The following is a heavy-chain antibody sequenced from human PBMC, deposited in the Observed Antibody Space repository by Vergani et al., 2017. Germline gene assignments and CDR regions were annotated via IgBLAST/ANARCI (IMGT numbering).Heavy chain of an antibody. D-gene: IGHD3-10*01. CDR1: GFTFDTST. V-gene: IGHV3-23*01. CDR2: TSSGGGDI. J-gene: IGHJ1*01. CDR3: TTAGGLYYLHGEYFQY. Sequence: EVQLLESGGGLVQPGGSRRLSCAGAGFTFDTSTMAYVRQAPGKGLDWVAITSSGGGDIFYADSVKGRFTISRDNSKNTLFLQMNSLKDEDTAVYYCTTAGGLYYLHGEYFQYWGRGTLVSVSS.